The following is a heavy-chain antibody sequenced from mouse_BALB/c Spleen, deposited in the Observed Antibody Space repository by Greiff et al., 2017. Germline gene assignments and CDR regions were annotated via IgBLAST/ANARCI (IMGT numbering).Heavy chain of an antibody. CDR3: ARGGYGSSYWYFDV. CDR1: GYNFTSYW. V-gene: IGHV1-55*01. J-gene: IGHJ1*01. D-gene: IGHD1-1*01. CDR2: IYPGSGST. Sequence: QVQLQQSGAELVKPGTSVKLSCKASGYNFTSYWINWVKLRPGQGLEWIGDIYPGSGSTNYNEKFKSKATLTVDTSSSTAYMQLSSLASEDSALYYCARGGYGSSYWYFDVWGAGATVTVSS.